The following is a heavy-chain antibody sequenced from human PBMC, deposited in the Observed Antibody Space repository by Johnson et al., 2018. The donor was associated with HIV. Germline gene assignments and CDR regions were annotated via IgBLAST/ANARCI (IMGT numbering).Heavy chain of an antibody. CDR2: IYSGGST. CDR1: GFTVSSNY. CDR3: ARVRVGAFDI. Sequence: VQLVESGGGLVQPGGSLRLSCAASGFTVSSNYMSWVRQAPGKGLEWVSVIYSGGSTYYADSVKGRFTISRDNSKNTLYLQVNSLRVGDMTVNYCARVRVGAFDIWGQGTMVTVSS. V-gene: IGHV3-66*02. J-gene: IGHJ3*02. D-gene: IGHD1-26*01.